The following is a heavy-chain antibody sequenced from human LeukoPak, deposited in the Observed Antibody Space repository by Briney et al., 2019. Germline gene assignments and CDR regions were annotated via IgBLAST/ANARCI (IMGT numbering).Heavy chain of an antibody. D-gene: IGHD3-10*01. CDR3: ATGAGPFDY. J-gene: IGHJ4*02. V-gene: IGHV4-4*07. Sequence: SETLSLTCTVSGGSISSWQWSWIRQPAGKGLEWIGRFYTSGSTNYNPSLKSRVTMSLDTSKNQFFLEVSSVTAADTAVYFCATGAGPFDYWGQGILVTVSS. CDR1: GGSISSWQ. CDR2: FYTSGST.